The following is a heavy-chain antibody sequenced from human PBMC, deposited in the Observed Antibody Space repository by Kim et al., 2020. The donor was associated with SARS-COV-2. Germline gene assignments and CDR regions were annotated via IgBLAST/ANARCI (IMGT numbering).Heavy chain of an antibody. CDR2: IWYNGSKK. CDR1: GLTFSSST. V-gene: IGHV3-33*01. Sequence: GGSLRLSCAAPGLTFSSSTLHWVRQAPGKGLEWVAVIWYNGSKKFYADSVKGRFTISRDNSKKMMFLEMNSLRGDDTGVYYCCRGGAGAYSGAFDIWGQGTVVTVSS. D-gene: IGHD2-15*01. CDR3: CRGGAGAYSGAFDI. J-gene: IGHJ3*02.